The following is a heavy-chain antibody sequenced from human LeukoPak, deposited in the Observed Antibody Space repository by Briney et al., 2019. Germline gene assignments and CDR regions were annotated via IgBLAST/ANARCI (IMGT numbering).Heavy chain of an antibody. CDR1: GDTFSSYA. CDR3: ARVRPSKAVAGYYYYMDV. CDR2: IIPIFGTT. Sequence: ASVKVSCKASGDTFSSYAISWVRQAPGQGLEWMGGIIPIFGTTNYAQKFQGGVTITTDESTSTAYMELSSLRSEDTAVYYCARVRPSKAVAGYYYYMDVWGKGTTVTVSS. D-gene: IGHD6-19*01. J-gene: IGHJ6*03. V-gene: IGHV1-69*05.